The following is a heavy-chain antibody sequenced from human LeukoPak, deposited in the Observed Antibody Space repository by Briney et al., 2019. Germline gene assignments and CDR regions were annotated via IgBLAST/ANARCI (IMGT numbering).Heavy chain of an antibody. J-gene: IGHJ6*02. CDR2: ISAYNGNT. CDR3: AREYCSSTSCYFSYYYYGMDV. V-gene: IGHV1-18*01. CDR1: GYTFTSYG. Sequence: ASVKVSCKASGYTFTSYGISWVRQAPGQGLEWMGWISAYNGNTNYAQKLQGRVTMTTDTSTSTAYMELRSVRSDDTAVYYCAREYCSSTSCYFSYYYYGMDVWGQGTTVTVSS. D-gene: IGHD2-2*01.